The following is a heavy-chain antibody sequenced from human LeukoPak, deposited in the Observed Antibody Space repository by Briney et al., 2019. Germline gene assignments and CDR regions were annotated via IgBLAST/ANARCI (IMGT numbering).Heavy chain of an antibody. CDR3: ARDLYGDYPWDY. CDR2: ISSSSSYI. V-gene: IGHV3-21*01. CDR1: GFTFSSYS. D-gene: IGHD4-17*01. Sequence: PGGSLRLSCAASGFTFSSYSMNWVRQAPGKGLEWVSSISSSSSYIYYADSVKGRFTISRDNAKNSLYLRMNSLRAEDTAVYYCARDLYGDYPWDYWGQGTLVTVSS. J-gene: IGHJ4*02.